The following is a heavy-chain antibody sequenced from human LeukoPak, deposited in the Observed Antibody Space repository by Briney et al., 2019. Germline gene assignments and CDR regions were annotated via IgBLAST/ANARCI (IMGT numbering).Heavy chain of an antibody. J-gene: IGHJ3*02. CDR1: GFPFSSYW. D-gene: IGHD3-22*01. Sequence: GGSLRLSCVASGFPFSSYWMTWVRQAPGKGLEWVANIKQDGSKKSYVDSVKGRFTISRDNAKNSLYLQMNSLRAEDTALYYCAKALQYYYDSSGYLVISTNDAFDIWGQGTMVTVSS. CDR3: AKALQYYYDSSGYLVISTNDAFDI. V-gene: IGHV3-7*03. CDR2: IKQDGSKK.